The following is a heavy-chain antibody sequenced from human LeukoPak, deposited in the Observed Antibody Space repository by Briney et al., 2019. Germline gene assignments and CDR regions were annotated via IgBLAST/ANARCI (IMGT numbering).Heavy chain of an antibody. CDR1: GGSLSSNSYY. CDR2: IYYSGST. V-gene: IGHV4-39*01. Sequence: PSETLSLTCAVSGGSLSSNSYYWGWIRQPPGKGLEWIGSIYYSGSTYYNPPLKRRVTISVDTSKNQFSLKLSSVTAADTAVYYCARTRYYYNSRSYGAPYYFDYWGQGTLVTVSS. D-gene: IGHD3-10*01. J-gene: IGHJ4*02. CDR3: ARTRYYYNSRSYGAPYYFDY.